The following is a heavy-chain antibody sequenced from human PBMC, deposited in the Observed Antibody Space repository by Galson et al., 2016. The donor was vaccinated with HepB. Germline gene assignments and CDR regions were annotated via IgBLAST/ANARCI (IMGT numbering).Heavy chain of an antibody. D-gene: IGHD3-9*01. CDR2: IKEDGSQK. J-gene: IGHJ4*02. V-gene: IGHV3-7*01. CDR1: GFNFWDYW. Sequence: SLRLSCAASGFNFWDYWMSWVRQAPGKGPEWVANIKEDGSQKDYVDSVKDRFTISRDNAKNSLYLQMNSLRAEDTAVYYCASQTGPTFWGQGTLVTVSS. CDR3: ASQTGPTF.